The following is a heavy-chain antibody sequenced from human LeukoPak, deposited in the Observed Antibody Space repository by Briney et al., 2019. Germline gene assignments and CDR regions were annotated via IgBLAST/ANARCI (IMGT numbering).Heavy chain of an antibody. V-gene: IGHV4-59*01. CDR1: GGSISSDY. CDR2: SYYSGST. CDR3: ARDYYDSSGYYYGWYFDL. D-gene: IGHD3-22*01. J-gene: IGHJ2*01. Sequence: SETLSLTCTVSGGSISSDYWSWIRQPPGEGLEWIGYSYYSGSTNYNPSLKSRVTISVDTSKNQFSLKLSSVTAADTAVYYCARDYYDSSGYYYGWYFDLWGRGTLVTVSS.